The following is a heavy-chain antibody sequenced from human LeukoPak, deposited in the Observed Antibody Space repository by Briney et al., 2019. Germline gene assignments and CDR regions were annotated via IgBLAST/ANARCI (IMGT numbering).Heavy chain of an antibody. Sequence: GGPLRLSCAASGFTFSSYGMHWVRQAPGKGLEWVAVISYDGSNKYYADSVKGRFTISRDNSKNTLYLQMNSLRAEDTAVYYCAKEAYYYDSSGVLGNWGQGTLVTVSS. CDR3: AKEAYYYDSSGVLGN. CDR2: ISYDGSNK. D-gene: IGHD3-22*01. V-gene: IGHV3-30*18. J-gene: IGHJ4*02. CDR1: GFTFSSYG.